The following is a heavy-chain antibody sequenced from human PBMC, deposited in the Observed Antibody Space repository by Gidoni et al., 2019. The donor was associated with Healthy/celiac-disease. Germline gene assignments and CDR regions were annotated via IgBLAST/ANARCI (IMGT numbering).Heavy chain of an antibody. CDR2: IIPMLGKA. J-gene: IGHJ6*02. CDR1: GGTFSSPT. V-gene: IGHV1-69*08. D-gene: IGHD1-26*01. Sequence: QVQLVQSGAAVKQPGSSVMVSCKASGGTFSSPTICWVRQDPGQGLEWMGRIIPMLGKANYAEKYQGRVTITEDESTSTAYMERSRLRSEDTAVYYCARDRGIVGATTDYYYGMDVWGQGTTVTVSS. CDR3: ARDRGIVGATTDYYYGMDV.